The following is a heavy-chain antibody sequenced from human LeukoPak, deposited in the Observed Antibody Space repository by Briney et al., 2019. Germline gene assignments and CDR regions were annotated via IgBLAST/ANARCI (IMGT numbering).Heavy chain of an antibody. D-gene: IGHD5-18*01. CDR1: GFTFGDYA. CDR2: IRSKAYGGTT. CDR3: TRETEVDTAMVTDY. V-gene: IGHV3-49*04. Sequence: GGSLRLSCTASGFTFGDYAMSWVRQAPGKGLEWVGFIRSKAYGGTTEYAASVKGRFTISRDDSKSIAYLQMNSLKTDDTAVYYCTRETEVDTAMVTDYWGQGTLVTVSS. J-gene: IGHJ4*02.